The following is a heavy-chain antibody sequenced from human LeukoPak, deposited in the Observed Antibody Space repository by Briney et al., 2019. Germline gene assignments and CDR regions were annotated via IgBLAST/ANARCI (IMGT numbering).Heavy chain of an antibody. CDR1: GFTFSSYA. CDR2: ISYDGSNK. CDR3: ARDYYDSSGYNY. D-gene: IGHD3-22*01. V-gene: IGHV3-30-3*01. J-gene: IGHJ4*02. Sequence: GGSLRLSCAASGFTFSSYAMHWVRQAPGKGLEWEAVISYDGSNKYYADSVKGRFTISRDNSKNTLYLQMNSLRAEDTAVYYCARDYYDSSGYNYWGQGTLVTVSS.